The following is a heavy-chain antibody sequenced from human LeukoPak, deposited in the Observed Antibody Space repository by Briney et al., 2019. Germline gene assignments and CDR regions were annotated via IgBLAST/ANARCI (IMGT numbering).Heavy chain of an antibody. CDR3: ARDRGRIAAARPDAFDI. Sequence: GASVKVSCKASGYTFTSYGISWVRQAPGQGLEWMGWISAYNGNTNYAQKLQGRVTMTTDTSTSTAYMELRSLRSDDTAVYYCARDRGRIAAARPDAFDIWGQGTMATVSS. J-gene: IGHJ3*02. D-gene: IGHD6-13*01. CDR1: GYTFTSYG. V-gene: IGHV1-18*01. CDR2: ISAYNGNT.